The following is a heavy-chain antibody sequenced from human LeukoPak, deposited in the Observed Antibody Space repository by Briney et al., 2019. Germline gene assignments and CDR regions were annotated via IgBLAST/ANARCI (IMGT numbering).Heavy chain of an antibody. Sequence: GGSLRLSCAASGFTFSSYGMHWVRQAPGKGLEWVAVIWYDGSNKYYADSVKGRFTISRDNSKNTLYLQMNSLRAEDTAVYYCASDYYDSSSYYYPDYRGQGTLVTVSS. J-gene: IGHJ4*02. CDR1: GFTFSSYG. CDR2: IWYDGSNK. D-gene: IGHD3-22*01. V-gene: IGHV3-33*01. CDR3: ASDYYDSSSYYYPDY.